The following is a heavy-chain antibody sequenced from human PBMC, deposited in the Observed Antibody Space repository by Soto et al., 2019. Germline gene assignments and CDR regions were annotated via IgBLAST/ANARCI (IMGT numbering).Heavy chain of an antibody. CDR1: GFTFSSYG. CDR3: PRDMRSGWYQVDY. Sequence: QVQLVESGGGVVQPGRSLRLSCAASGFTFSSYGMHWVRQAPGKGLEWVAVIWYDGSNKYYADSVKGRFTISRDNSKNTLYLQMNSLRAEDTAVYYCPRDMRSGWYQVDYWGQGTLVTVSS. D-gene: IGHD6-19*01. J-gene: IGHJ4*02. CDR2: IWYDGSNK. V-gene: IGHV3-33*01.